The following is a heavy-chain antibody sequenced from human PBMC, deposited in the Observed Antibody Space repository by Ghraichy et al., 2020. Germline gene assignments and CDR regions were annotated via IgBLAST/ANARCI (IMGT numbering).Heavy chain of an antibody. V-gene: IGHV3-74*01. CDR3: ARGVDIVATIARDFDY. J-gene: IGHJ4*02. CDR2: ILSDGSST. CDR1: GFPFSSYW. Sequence: GESLNISCAASGFPFSSYWMHWVRQAPGKGLVWVSRILSDGSSTTYADSVKGRFTISRDNAKNTLYLQMNSLRAEDTAIYYCARGVDIVATIARDFDYWGQGTLVTVSS. D-gene: IGHD5-12*01.